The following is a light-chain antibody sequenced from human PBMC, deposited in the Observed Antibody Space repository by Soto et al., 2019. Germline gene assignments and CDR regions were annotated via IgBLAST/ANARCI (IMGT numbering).Light chain of an antibody. CDR3: QQFSSYPLT. CDR1: QTVRNNY. V-gene: IGKV3-20*01. J-gene: IGKJ4*01. CDR2: DAS. Sequence: EFVFTHSPDTLSLSAGERATLSCRASQTVRNNYLAWYQQKPGQAPRLLIYDASSRATGIPDRFSGGGSGTDFTLTISRLEPEDSAVYYCQQFSSYPLTFGGGTKVDIK.